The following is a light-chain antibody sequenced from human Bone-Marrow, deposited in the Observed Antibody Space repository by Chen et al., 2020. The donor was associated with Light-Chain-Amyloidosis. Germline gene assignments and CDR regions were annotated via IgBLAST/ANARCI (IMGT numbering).Light chain of an antibody. CDR3: QSYQGSSQGV. J-gene: IGLJ3*02. V-gene: IGLV6-57*01. Sequence: NFMLTQPHSVSASPGKTVIISCTRSSGSIATNYVQWYQQRPGSSPTTVIYDDDQRPSGVPDRFSGSIDRSSNSASLTISGLKTEDEADYYCQSYQGSSQGVFGGGTKLTVL. CDR2: DDD. CDR1: SGSIATNY.